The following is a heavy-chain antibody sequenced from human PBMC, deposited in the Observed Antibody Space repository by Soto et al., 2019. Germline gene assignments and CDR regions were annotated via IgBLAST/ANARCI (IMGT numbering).Heavy chain of an antibody. CDR3: ARVVAASHNDY. J-gene: IGHJ4*02. D-gene: IGHD2-15*01. V-gene: IGHV4-31*03. CDR1: GGSVSSGGYY. CDR2: IYYTGNT. Sequence: QVQLQESGPGLVKPSQTLSLTCTVSGGSVSSGGYYWSWIRQHPGEGLEWIGYIYYTGNTYYNPSLKSRVTISVDTSKHQVSLKLTSVTAADTAVYYGARVVAASHNDYWGQGTLVTVSS.